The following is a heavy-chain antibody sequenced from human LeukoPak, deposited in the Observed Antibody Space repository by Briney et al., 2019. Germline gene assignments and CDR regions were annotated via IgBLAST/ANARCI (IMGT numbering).Heavy chain of an antibody. CDR1: GFIFDDYG. CDR3: ARVNGDWFDP. D-gene: IGHD2-8*01. CDR2: ISWNGGSR. J-gene: IGHJ5*02. Sequence: GGSLRLSCAASGFIFDDYGMNWVRQAPGKGLEWVSGISWNGGSRGYAETVKGRFTISRDNAKNSLYLQMNSLRAEDTAVYYCARVNGDWFDPWGQGTLVTVSS. V-gene: IGHV3-20*04.